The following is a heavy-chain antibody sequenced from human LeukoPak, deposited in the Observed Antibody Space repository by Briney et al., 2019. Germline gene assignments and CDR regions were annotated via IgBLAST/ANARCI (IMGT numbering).Heavy chain of an antibody. CDR3: ARVIYSGWEGELSD. Sequence: PGGSLRLSCAASGFTFSSYWMHWVRQAPRKGLVWVSRINNDGSSTTYADSVKGRFTISRDNAKYTLYLQMNSLRAEDTAVYYCARVIYSGWEGELSDWGQGTLVTVSS. CDR1: GFTFSSYW. V-gene: IGHV3-74*01. D-gene: IGHD6-19*01. CDR2: INNDGSST. J-gene: IGHJ4*02.